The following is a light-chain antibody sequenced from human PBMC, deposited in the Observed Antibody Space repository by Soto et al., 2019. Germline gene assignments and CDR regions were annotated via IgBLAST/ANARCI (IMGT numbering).Light chain of an antibody. J-gene: IGKJ4*01. CDR1: QSISSSY. CDR3: QQYGTSLLT. Sequence: EIVLTQSPGTLSLSPGERATLSCRASQSISSSYLAWYQQKPGQAPRLLIYGASSRATGIPDRFSGSGSGTDFTLTISRLKPEDFAVYYCQQYGTSLLTFGGGTKVEIK. CDR2: GAS. V-gene: IGKV3-20*01.